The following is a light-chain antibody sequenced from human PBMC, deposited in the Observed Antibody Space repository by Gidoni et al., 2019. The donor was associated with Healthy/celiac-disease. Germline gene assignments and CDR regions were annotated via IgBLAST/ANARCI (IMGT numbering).Light chain of an antibody. V-gene: IGKV1-27*01. CDR3: QKYNSAPPIT. CDR2: AAS. CDR1: QGISNY. J-gene: IGKJ5*01. Sequence: DIQMTQSPSSLSASVGDRVTITCRASQGISNYLAWYQQKPGKVPKLLIYAASTLQSGVPSRFSGSGSGTDFTLTISSLQPEDVATYYCQKYNSAPPITCGQXTRLEIK.